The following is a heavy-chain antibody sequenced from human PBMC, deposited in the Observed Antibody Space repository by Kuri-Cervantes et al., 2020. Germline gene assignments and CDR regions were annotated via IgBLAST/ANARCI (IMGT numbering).Heavy chain of an antibody. V-gene: IGHV3-30-3*01. D-gene: IGHD3-10*01. CDR1: GFTFSSYA. CDR2: ISYDGGTK. CDR3: AKGQIYGSGMNWFDP. J-gene: IGHJ5*02. Sequence: GESLKISCAASGFTFSSYAMHWVRRAPGKGLEGVAVISYDGGTKFYADSVKGRFTISRDNSKNTLYLQMNSLRAEDTAVYYCAKGQIYGSGMNWFDPWGQGTLVTVSS.